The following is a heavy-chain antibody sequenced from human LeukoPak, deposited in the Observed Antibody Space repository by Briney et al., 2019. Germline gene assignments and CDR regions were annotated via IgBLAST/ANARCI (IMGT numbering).Heavy chain of an antibody. D-gene: IGHD3-16*01. CDR2: IYTSGST. Sequence: RSHSLSPTRTVDGGSISSGSDYSSWIRRPGWKGLEGIGRIYTSGSTHYNRSLTRRVPISVARSKYQCSRKPSSVTASDTAVYYCARCLGGRCDSFDYWGQGDLVTVSS. J-gene: IGHJ4*02. V-gene: IGHV4-61*02. CDR1: GGSISSGSDY. CDR3: ARCLGGRCDSFDY.